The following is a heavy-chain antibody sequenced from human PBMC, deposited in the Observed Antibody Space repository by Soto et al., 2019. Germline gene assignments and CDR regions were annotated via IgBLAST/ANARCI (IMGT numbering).Heavy chain of an antibody. J-gene: IGHJ4*02. CDR2: ILYDGCDK. CDR3: AKRRDSYNWNPDY. D-gene: IGHD1-1*01. V-gene: IGHV3-30*18. Sequence: PGGSVRLSCAASGFTFSTYGIQWIRQAPGQGLEWVAVILYDGCDKYYADSVKGRCIISRDKSKNTLYLQMNSLRTEDSAAYYCAKRRDSYNWNPDYWGQGTVVTVS. CDR1: GFTFSTYG.